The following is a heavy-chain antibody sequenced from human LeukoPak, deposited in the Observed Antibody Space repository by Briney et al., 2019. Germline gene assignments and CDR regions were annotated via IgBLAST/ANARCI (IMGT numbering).Heavy chain of an antibody. J-gene: IGHJ3*02. D-gene: IGHD3-22*01. CDR1: GFTFSSFA. V-gene: IGHV3-23*01. CDR2: ISGSGGST. Sequence: PGGSLRLSCAASGFTFSSFALSWVRQAPGKGLEWVSSISGSGGSTSYADSVKGRFIISRDISKNTLYLQMNSLRAEDSALYYCARGGRGSAAVVAPRSFDIWGQGTMVTVSS. CDR3: ARGGRGSAAVVAPRSFDI.